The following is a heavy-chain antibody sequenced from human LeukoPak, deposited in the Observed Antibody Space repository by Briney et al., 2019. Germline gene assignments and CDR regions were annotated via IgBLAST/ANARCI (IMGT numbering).Heavy chain of an antibody. D-gene: IGHD3-10*01. Sequence: SVKVSCKASGLTFTNSAMQWVRQARGQRLEWIGWIVVGNGDTNYAQKFQERVTITRDMSSSTAYMELSSLRSEDTAVYYCAADWASSGFYYYGMDVWGQGTTVTVSS. J-gene: IGHJ6*02. V-gene: IGHV1-58*02. CDR1: GLTFTNSA. CDR3: AADWASSGFYYYGMDV. CDR2: IVVGNGDT.